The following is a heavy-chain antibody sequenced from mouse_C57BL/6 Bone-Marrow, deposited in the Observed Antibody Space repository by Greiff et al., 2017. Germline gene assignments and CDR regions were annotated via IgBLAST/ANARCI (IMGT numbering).Heavy chain of an antibody. CDR3: ASKYYGSSSFDY. Sequence: EVQLQQSGPELVKPGASVKMSCKASGYTFTVYNLHWVKQSHGNSLEWIGYINPNNGGTSYNQKFKGKATLTVNKSSSTAYMVLRGLTSEDSADYYCASKYYGSSSFDYWGQGTTLTGSS. CDR1: GYTFTVYN. J-gene: IGHJ2*01. D-gene: IGHD1-1*01. CDR2: INPNNGGT. V-gene: IGHV1-22*01.